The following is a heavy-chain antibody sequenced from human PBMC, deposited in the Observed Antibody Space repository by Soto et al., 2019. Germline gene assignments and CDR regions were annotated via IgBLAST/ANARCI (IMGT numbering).Heavy chain of an antibody. D-gene: IGHD6-13*01. V-gene: IGHV5-51*01. J-gene: IGHJ4*02. CDR1: GYSFTSYW. Sequence: GASLKISCKGSGYSFTSYWIGWVRQMPGKGLEWMGIIYPGDSDTRYSPSFQGQVTISADKSISTAYLQWSSLKASDTAMYYCARRGSSWYFGVAFDYWGQGTLVTVSS. CDR2: IYPGDSDT. CDR3: ARRGSSWYFGVAFDY.